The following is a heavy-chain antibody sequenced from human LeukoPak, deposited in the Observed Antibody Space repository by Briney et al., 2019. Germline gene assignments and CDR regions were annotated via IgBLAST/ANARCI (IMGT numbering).Heavy chain of an antibody. J-gene: IGHJ4*02. CDR2: ISYDGSNK. CDR1: GFTFSSYA. Sequence: PGRSLRLSCAASGFTFSSYAMHWVRQAPGKGLEWVAVISYDGSNKYYADSVKGRFTIPRDNSKNTLYLQMNSLRAEDTAVYYCARDGRYSSSWYSGYWGQGTLVTVSS. CDR3: ARDGRYSSSWYSGY. V-gene: IGHV3-30-3*01. D-gene: IGHD6-13*01.